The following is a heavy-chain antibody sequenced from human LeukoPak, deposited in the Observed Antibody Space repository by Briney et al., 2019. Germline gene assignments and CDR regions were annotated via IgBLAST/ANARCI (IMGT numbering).Heavy chain of an antibody. CDR3: AREGYYDSSGRDAFDI. V-gene: IGHV3-66*01. CDR1: GFTVSSNY. CDR2: IYSGGST. D-gene: IGHD3-22*01. J-gene: IGHJ3*02. Sequence: GGSLRLSCAASGFTVSSNYMSWVRQAPGKGLEWVSVIYSGGSTYYADSVKGRFTISRDNSKNTLYLQTNSLRAEDTAVYYCAREGYYDSSGRDAFDIWGQGTMVTVSS.